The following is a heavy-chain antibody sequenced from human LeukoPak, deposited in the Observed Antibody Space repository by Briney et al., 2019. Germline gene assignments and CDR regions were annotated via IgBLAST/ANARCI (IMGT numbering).Heavy chain of an antibody. D-gene: IGHD2-2*01. V-gene: IGHV3-23*01. Sequence: GVSLRLSCAASGFRFSTSAMSWVRQAPGKGLEWVSGISDSGASTFYADSVKGRFTISRDPSKNTLFLQMNSLRAEDTAVYYCARDSSTAYYYYYMDVWGKGTTVTVSS. CDR2: ISDSGAST. CDR3: ARDSSTAYYYYYMDV. J-gene: IGHJ6*03. CDR1: GFRFSTSA.